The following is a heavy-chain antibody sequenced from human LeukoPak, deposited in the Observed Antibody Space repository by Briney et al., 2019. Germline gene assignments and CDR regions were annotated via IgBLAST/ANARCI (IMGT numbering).Heavy chain of an antibody. CDR1: GGSFSAYY. CDR3: ARRGVYYDSSGYHYYFDY. CDR2: INHSGST. Sequence: SETLSLTCAVYGGSFSAYYWSWIRQPPGKGLEWIGEINHSGSTNYNPSLKSPVTISVDTSKNQFSLKLGSVTAADTAVYYCARRGVYYDSSGYHYYFDYWGQGTLVTVSS. V-gene: IGHV4-34*01. J-gene: IGHJ4*02. D-gene: IGHD3-22*01.